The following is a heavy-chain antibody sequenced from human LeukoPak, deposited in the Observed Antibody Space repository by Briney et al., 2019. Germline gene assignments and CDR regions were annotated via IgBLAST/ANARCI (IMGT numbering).Heavy chain of an antibody. CDR3: ARVGYCSSTSCYPGFDY. CDR1: GYTFTSYD. CDR2: MNPNSGNT. D-gene: IGHD2-2*01. V-gene: IGHV1-8*01. Sequence: ASVKVSCKASGYTFTSYDINWVRQATGQGLEWMGWMNPNSGNTGYAQKFQGRVTMTRNTSISTAYMELSRLRSDDTAVYYCARVGYCSSTSCYPGFDYWGQGTLVTVSS. J-gene: IGHJ4*02.